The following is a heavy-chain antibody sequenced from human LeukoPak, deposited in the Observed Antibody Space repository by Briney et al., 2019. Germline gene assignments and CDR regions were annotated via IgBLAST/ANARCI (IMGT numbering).Heavy chain of an antibody. CDR1: GYSISSGYY. J-gene: IGHJ4*02. V-gene: IGHV4-38-2*02. CDR3: ARDRGRYDILTGYRSGRLDY. CDR2: IYYSGST. D-gene: IGHD3-9*01. Sequence: SETLSLTCTVSGYSISSGYYWGWIRQPPGKGLEWIGSIYYSGSTYYSPSLKSRVTISVDTSKNQFSLKLSSVTAADTAVYYCARDRGRYDILTGYRSGRLDYWGQGTLVTVSS.